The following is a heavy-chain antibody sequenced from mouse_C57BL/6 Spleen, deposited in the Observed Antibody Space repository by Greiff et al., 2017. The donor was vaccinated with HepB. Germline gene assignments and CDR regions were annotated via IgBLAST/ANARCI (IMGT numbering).Heavy chain of an antibody. CDR3: ARYYDYGSSYDYAMDY. J-gene: IGHJ4*01. CDR1: GYTFTSYW. Sequence: QVQLQQPGAELVKPGASVKMSCKASGYTFTSYWITWVKQRPGQGLEWIGDIYPGSGSTNYNEKFKSKATLTVDTSSSTAYMQLSSLTSEDSAVYYCARYYDYGSSYDYAMDYWGQGTSVTVSS. D-gene: IGHD1-1*01. CDR2: IYPGSGST. V-gene: IGHV1-55*01.